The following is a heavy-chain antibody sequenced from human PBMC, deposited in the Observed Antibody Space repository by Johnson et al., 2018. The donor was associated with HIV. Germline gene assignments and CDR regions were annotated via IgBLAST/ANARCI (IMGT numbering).Heavy chain of an antibody. CDR2: ISESGTTI. D-gene: IGHD3-22*01. J-gene: IGHJ3*02. V-gene: IGHV3-11*04. CDR3: ARVTKDCFDRSVDAFDI. CDR1: GFTFSDYY. Sequence: VESGGGLVKPGGSLRLSCAASGFTFSDYYMSWIRQAPGKGLEWVSYISESGTTIYYADSVKGRFTTSRDNAKKSLYLQMNSLRAEDTAVYFCARVTKDCFDRSVDAFDIWGQGTVVTVSS.